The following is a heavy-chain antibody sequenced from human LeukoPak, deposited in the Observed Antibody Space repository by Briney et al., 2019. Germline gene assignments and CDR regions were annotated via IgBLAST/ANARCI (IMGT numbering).Heavy chain of an antibody. V-gene: IGHV4-59*02. J-gene: IGHJ4*01. CDR1: GASVSGKF. D-gene: IGHD3/OR15-3a*01. CDR2: IYYSGST. CDR3: VGGGDWLPEY. Sequence: SETLSLTCTASGASVSGKFWSWIRHSPGNGLEWIGLIYYSGSTKFNPSLKSRVAMSVDPSNNQFSLSLNSVTTTDTAVYFCVGGGDWLPEYWGHGTQVIVSP.